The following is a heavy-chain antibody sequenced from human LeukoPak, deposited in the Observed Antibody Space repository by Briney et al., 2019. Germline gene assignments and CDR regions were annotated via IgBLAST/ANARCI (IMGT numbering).Heavy chain of an antibody. V-gene: IGHV3-7*04. Sequence: PGGSLRLSCAASGFTFSTYWMTWVRQAPGKGLEWVANIKHDGSEKYYVDSVKGRFTISRDNAKNSLYLRMNSLRAEDTAVYYCARAYSSDYWGQGTLVTVSS. CDR2: IKHDGSEK. CDR3: ARAYSSDY. D-gene: IGHD6-13*01. CDR1: GFTFSTYW. J-gene: IGHJ4*02.